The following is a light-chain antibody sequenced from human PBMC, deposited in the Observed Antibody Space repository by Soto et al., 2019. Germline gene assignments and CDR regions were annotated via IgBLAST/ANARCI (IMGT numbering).Light chain of an antibody. J-gene: IGKJ4*01. Sequence: DIQMTQSPSTLSASLGDRVTITCRASQSISSWLAWYQQKPGKAPKLLIYKASSLESGVPSRFSGSGSGTEFTLTISSLEPEDFAVYYCQHQRGFGGGTKVDIK. V-gene: IGKV1-5*03. CDR2: KAS. CDR3: QHQRG. CDR1: QSISSW.